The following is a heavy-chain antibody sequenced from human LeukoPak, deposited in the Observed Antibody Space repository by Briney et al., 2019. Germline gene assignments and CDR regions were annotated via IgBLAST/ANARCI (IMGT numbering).Heavy chain of an antibody. V-gene: IGHV4-34*01. CDR3: ARRHSSGWSHFDY. CDR2: ISHSGST. Sequence: SETLSLTCAVYGGSFSGYYWSWIRQPPGKGLEWIGEISHSGSTNYNPSLKSRVTISVDTSKNQFSLKLSSVTAADTAVYYCARRHSSGWSHFDYWGQGTLVTVSS. J-gene: IGHJ4*02. D-gene: IGHD6-19*01. CDR1: GGSFSGYY.